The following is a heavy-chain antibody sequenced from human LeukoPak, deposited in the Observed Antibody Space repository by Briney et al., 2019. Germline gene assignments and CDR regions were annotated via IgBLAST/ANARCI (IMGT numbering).Heavy chain of an antibody. Sequence: GGSLRLSCAASGFTFSNAWMSWVRQAPGKGLEWVGRIKSKTDGGTTDYAAPVKGRFTISRDDSKNTLYLQMNSLKTEDTAVYYCTTKVLRYFDWLPPDDYWGQGPLVTVSS. V-gene: IGHV3-15*01. CDR2: IKSKTDGGTT. D-gene: IGHD3-9*01. J-gene: IGHJ4*02. CDR1: GFTFSNAW. CDR3: TTKVLRYFDWLPPDDY.